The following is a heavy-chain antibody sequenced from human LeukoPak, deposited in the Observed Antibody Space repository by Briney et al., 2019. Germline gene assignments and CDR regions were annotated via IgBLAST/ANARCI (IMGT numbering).Heavy chain of an antibody. CDR2: ISYDGSNK. CDR1: GFTFSSYG. J-gene: IGHJ4*02. V-gene: IGHV3-30*18. Sequence: GGSLRLSCAASGFTFSSYGMHWVRQAPGKGLEWVAVISYDGSNKYYADSVKGRFTISRDNSKNTLYLQMDSLRAEDTAVYYCAKDGDYWGQGTLVTVSS. CDR3: AKDGDY.